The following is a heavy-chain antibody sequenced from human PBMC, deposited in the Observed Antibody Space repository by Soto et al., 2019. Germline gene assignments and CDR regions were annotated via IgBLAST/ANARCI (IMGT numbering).Heavy chain of an antibody. Sequence: SVKVSCKASGGTFSSYAISCVRQAPGQGLEWMGGIIPIFGTANYAQKFQGRVTITADESTSTAYMELSSLRSEDTAVYYCASGSSSSEYYDYWGQGTLVTVSS. CDR3: ASGSSSSEYYDY. D-gene: IGHD6-6*01. CDR1: GGTFSSYA. J-gene: IGHJ4*02. V-gene: IGHV1-69*13. CDR2: IIPIFGTA.